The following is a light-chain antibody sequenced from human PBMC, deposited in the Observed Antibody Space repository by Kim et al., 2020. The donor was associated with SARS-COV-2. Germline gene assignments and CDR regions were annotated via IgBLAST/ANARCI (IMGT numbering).Light chain of an antibody. CDR3: ATWDDTLSAGV. CDR2: DSD. V-gene: IGLV1-51*01. J-gene: IGLJ2*01. Sequence: GQNVSIPCSGSTTNIGTNPVSWYQQLPGTVPKVVISDSDQRPSGIPDRFSASKSGTTGTLDITELQTGDEANYYCATWDDTLSAGVFGGGTQLTVL. CDR1: TTNIGTNP.